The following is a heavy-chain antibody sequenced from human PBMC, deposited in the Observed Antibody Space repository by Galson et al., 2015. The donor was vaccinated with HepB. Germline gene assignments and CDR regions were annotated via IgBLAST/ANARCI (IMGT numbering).Heavy chain of an antibody. CDR1: GYTFTSYG. J-gene: IGHJ5*02. V-gene: IGHV1-18*04. D-gene: IGHD6-13*01. CDR3: ARVYSSSWYNWFDP. Sequence: SVKVSCKASGYTFTSYGISWVRQAPGQGLEWMGWISAYNGNTNYAQKLQGRVTMTTDTSTSTAYMELRGLRSDDTAVYYCARVYSSSWYNWFDPWGQGTLVTVSS. CDR2: ISAYNGNT.